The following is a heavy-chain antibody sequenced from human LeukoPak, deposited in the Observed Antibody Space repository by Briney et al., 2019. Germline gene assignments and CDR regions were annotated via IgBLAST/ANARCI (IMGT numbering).Heavy chain of an antibody. CDR2: IYHSGST. D-gene: IGHD4-11*01. Sequence: SETLSLTCAVSGYSISSGYYWGWIRQPPGKGLEWIGSIYHSGSTYYNPSLKSRVTISVDTSKNQFSLKLSSVTAADTAVYYCARHLVASNYVEFGPWGQGTLVTVSS. CDR3: ARHLVASNYVEFGP. V-gene: IGHV4-38-2*01. J-gene: IGHJ5*02. CDR1: GYSISSGYY.